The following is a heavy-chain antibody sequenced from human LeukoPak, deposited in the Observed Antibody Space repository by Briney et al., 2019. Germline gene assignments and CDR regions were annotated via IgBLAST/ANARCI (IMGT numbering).Heavy chain of an antibody. CDR1: GYTFTSYV. V-gene: IGHV1-18*01. J-gene: IGHJ6*02. D-gene: IGHD2-2*01. CDR3: ARDCSSTSCYFYYYYGMDV. Sequence: ASVKVSCKASGYTFTSYVISWVRQAPGQGLEWMGWISAYNGNTNYAQKLQGRVTMTTDTSTSTAYMELRSLRSDDTAVYYCARDCSSTSCYFYYYYGMDVWGQGTTVTVSS. CDR2: ISAYNGNT.